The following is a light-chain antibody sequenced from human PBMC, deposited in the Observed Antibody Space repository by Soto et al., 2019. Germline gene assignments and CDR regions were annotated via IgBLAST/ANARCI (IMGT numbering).Light chain of an antibody. V-gene: IGKV3-15*01. Sequence: ILLTQSPDTLSVSPGERATLSCRASQSVGFTLAWYQQKPGQAPSLLIYGGTTRAAGLPARFSGSGYGTDFTLTISSLQSEDFAVYYCQQYNKWPITFGQGTRLEIK. CDR2: GGT. CDR1: QSVGFT. J-gene: IGKJ5*01. CDR3: QQYNKWPIT.